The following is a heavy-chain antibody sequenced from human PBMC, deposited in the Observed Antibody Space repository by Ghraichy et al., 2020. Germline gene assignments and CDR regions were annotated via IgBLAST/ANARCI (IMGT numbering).Heavy chain of an antibody. D-gene: IGHD1-14*01. Sequence: SETLSLTCTVSGGSISGYYWTWIRQPPGKGLEWIGYLYYTGSTNYNPSLKSRVTISVDTSKNPFSLKLSSVTAADTAVYYCARGSITYYYGMDVWGQGTTVTVSS. CDR1: GGSISGYY. CDR2: LYYTGST. CDR3: ARGSITYYYGMDV. V-gene: IGHV4-59*08. J-gene: IGHJ6*02.